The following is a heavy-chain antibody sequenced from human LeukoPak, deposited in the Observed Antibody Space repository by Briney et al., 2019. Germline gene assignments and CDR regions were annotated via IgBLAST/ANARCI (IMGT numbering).Heavy chain of an antibody. V-gene: IGHV4-39*01. CDR1: SGSMSSSSYY. CDR3: ARHFIGYYDSSGYVQH. CDR2: IYYSGST. Sequence: SETLSLTCTVSSGSMSSSSYYWGWIRQPPGKGLEWIGTIYYSGSTNYNPSLRSRVTISIDTSKKQYSLKLASVTAADTAVYYCARHFIGYYDSSGYVQHWGQGTLATVSS. D-gene: IGHD3-22*01. J-gene: IGHJ1*01.